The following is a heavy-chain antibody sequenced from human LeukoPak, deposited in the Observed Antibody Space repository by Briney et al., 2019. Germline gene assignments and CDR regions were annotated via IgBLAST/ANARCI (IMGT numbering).Heavy chain of an antibody. D-gene: IGHD3-22*01. J-gene: IGHJ4*02. V-gene: IGHV3-9*01. CDR1: GFSFDDYA. Sequence: GRSLRLSCAASGFSFDDYAMHWVRQAPGKGLEWVSGINWTSDRIGYADSVKGRFTISRDNAKKSLYLQMNSLRAEDTALYYCTKGNSGYYSPFDYWGQGTLVTVSS. CDR3: TKGNSGYYSPFDY. CDR2: INWTSDRI.